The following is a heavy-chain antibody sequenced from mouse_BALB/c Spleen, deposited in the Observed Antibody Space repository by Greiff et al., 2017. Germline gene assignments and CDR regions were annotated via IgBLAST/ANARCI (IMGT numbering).Heavy chain of an antibody. V-gene: IGHV5-6-5*01. J-gene: IGHJ2*01. CDR1: GFTFSSYA. D-gene: IGHD1-1*01. CDR2: ISSGGST. CDR3: ARVESYYYPPFDY. Sequence: EVKLVESGGGLVKPGGSLKLSCAASGFTFSSYAMSWVRQTPEKRLEWVASISSGGSTYYPDSVKGRFTISRDNARNILYLQMSSLRSEDTAMYYCARVESYYYPPFDYWGQGTTLTASS.